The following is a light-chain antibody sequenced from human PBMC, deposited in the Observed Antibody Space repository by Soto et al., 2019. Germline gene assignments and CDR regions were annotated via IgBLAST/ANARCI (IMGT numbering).Light chain of an antibody. V-gene: IGKV1-5*01. CDR2: DAS. J-gene: IGKJ1*01. Sequence: DIHMTQSPSTLSSSVGDRFTITCRASQSISRRLAWYQHQPGKAPKLLIYDASTLESGVPSRFSGTGSGTEFTFSITSLQPEDFGTYYCQQCYMGWTFGQGTKVDIK. CDR1: QSISRR. CDR3: QQCYMGWT.